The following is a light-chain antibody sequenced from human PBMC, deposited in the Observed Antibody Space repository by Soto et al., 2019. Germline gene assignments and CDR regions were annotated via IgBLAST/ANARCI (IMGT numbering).Light chain of an antibody. V-gene: IGKV3-20*01. CDR1: QSVSRSY. CDR2: VAS. J-gene: IGKJ3*01. CDR3: QPDVSSPGCT. Sequence: EIVLTQSPGTLSLSTGERATLSCRASQSVSRSYLAWYQQKPGQAPRLLIYVASCRITVMQDRFSGSGSGIDFTRTISILELEDCAVYYFQPDVSSPGCTFGPGKKVAIK.